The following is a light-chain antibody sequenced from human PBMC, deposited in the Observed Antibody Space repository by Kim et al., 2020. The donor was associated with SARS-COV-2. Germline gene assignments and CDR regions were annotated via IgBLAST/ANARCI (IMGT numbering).Light chain of an antibody. V-gene: IGLV6-57*03. CDR3: QSYDSSNQGV. Sequence: KTVTIAGTPSSGSIASNYVQWYQQRPGSAPTTVIYEDNQRPSGVPDRFSGSIDSSSNSASLTISGLKTEDEADYYCQSYDSSNQGVFGGGTQLTVL. CDR2: EDN. CDR1: SGSIASNY. J-gene: IGLJ3*02.